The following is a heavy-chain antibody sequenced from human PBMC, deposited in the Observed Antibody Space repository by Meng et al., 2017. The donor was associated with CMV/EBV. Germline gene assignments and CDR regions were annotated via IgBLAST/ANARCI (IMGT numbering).Heavy chain of an antibody. Sequence: SGFTVTSNDMSWVRQAPGKGLEWVSVIYSGGSTYYADSVKGRFTISRDNSKNTLYLQMNSLRAEDTAVYYRARASRFGGYYPPFFDYWGQGTLVTVSS. CDR2: IYSGGST. V-gene: IGHV3-66*02. J-gene: IGHJ4*02. CDR3: ARASRFGGYYPPFFDY. CDR1: GFTVTSND. D-gene: IGHD3-22*01.